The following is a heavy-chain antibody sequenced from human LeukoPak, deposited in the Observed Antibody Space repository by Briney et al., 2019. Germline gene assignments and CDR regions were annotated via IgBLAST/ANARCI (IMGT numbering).Heavy chain of an antibody. D-gene: IGHD6-19*01. J-gene: IGHJ4*02. CDR2: INNDGTVT. V-gene: IGHV3-74*01. Sequence: GGSLRLSCAASGFTFSRYWMLWVRQAPGKGLESVSRINNDGTVTTYADSVKGRFTVSRDNADNTMFLQMNSVRDEDTAVYYCATKQWLAPPPDSWGQGTPVTVSS. CDR1: GFTFSRYW. CDR3: ATKQWLAPPPDS.